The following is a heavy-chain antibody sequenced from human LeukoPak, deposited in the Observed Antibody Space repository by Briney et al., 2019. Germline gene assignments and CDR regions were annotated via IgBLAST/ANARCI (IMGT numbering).Heavy chain of an antibody. CDR1: GLTFSSDW. CDR2: ISHDGII. J-gene: IGHJ4*02. V-gene: IGHV3-74*01. D-gene: IGHD5-24*01. Sequence: GGSLRLSCAASGLTFSSDWMHWVRQVPGKGLVWVSRISHDGIISYADSVKGRFTISRDNAKNTLTLQMNSLRVEDTAVYFCARDWVYKIDYWGRGTLVTVSS. CDR3: ARDWVYKIDY.